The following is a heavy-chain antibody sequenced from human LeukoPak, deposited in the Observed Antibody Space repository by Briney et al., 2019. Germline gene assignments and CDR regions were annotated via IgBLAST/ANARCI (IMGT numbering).Heavy chain of an antibody. V-gene: IGHV4-59*08. CDR2: IYYSGST. J-gene: IGHJ4*02. CDR1: GGSISSYY. Sequence: SETLSLTCTVSGGSISSYYWSWIRQPPGKELEWIGYIYYSGSTNYNPSLKSRVTISVDTSKNQFSLKLSSVTAADTAVYYCARYPLDGYNLSPSFDYWGQGTLVTVSS. D-gene: IGHD5-24*01. CDR3: ARYPLDGYNLSPSFDY.